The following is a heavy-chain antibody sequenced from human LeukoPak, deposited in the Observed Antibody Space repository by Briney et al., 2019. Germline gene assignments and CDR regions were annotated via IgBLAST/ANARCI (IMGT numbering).Heavy chain of an antibody. CDR3: AKELRYFDWLGPYFDY. V-gene: IGHV3-23*01. CDR2: ISGSGGST. Sequence: GGSLRLSCAASGFTFSSYAMSWVRQAPGKGLEWVSAISGSGGSTYYADSVKGRFTISRDNSKNTLYLQMNSLRAEDTAVYYCAKELRYFDWLGPYFDYWGQGPLVTVSS. J-gene: IGHJ4*02. D-gene: IGHD3-9*01. CDR1: GFTFSSYA.